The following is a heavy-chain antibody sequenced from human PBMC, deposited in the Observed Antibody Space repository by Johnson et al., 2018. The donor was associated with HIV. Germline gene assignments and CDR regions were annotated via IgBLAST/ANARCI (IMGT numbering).Heavy chain of an antibody. J-gene: IGHJ3*02. CDR1: GFSISGYA. V-gene: IGHV3-30*04. D-gene: IGHD1-26*01. CDR3: AREERTGGGDAFDT. CDR2: IFYDGSDK. Sequence: QVQLVESGGGVVQPGRSLRLSCAASGFSISGYAMHWVRQAPGKGLEWVAVIFYDGSDKFHADSVKGRFTISRDTSKNTLYLQMNSLRAEDTAVYYCAREERTGGGDAFDTWGQGTMVIVSS.